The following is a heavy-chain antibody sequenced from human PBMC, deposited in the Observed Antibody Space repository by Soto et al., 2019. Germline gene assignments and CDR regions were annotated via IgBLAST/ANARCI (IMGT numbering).Heavy chain of an antibody. CDR3: ARSNPAGNYGDYVFDY. J-gene: IGHJ4*02. CDR1: GYTFTSYY. V-gene: IGHV1-46*03. D-gene: IGHD4-17*01. Sequence: QVQLVQSGAEVKKPGASVKVSCKASGYTFTSYYLHWVRQAPGQGLEWMGIINPSGGSTSYAQKFQGSVTMTRDTSTSTVYMELSSLRSEDTAVYYCARSNPAGNYGDYVFDYWGQGTLVTVSS. CDR2: INPSGGST.